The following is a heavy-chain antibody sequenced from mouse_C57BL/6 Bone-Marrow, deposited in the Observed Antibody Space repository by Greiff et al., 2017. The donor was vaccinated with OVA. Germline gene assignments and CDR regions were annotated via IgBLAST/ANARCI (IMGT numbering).Heavy chain of an antibody. CDR1: GFTFSDFY. D-gene: IGHD1-1*01. CDR3: ARDAGYGSSYTWFAY. CDR2: SRNKANDYTT. V-gene: IGHV7-1*01. Sequence: EVKLVESGGGLVQSGRSLILSCATSGFTFSDFYMEWVRQAPGKGLEWIAASRNKANDYTTEYSASVKGRFIVSRDTSQSILYLQMNALRAEDTAIYYCARDAGYGSSYTWFAYWGQGTLVTVSA. J-gene: IGHJ3*01.